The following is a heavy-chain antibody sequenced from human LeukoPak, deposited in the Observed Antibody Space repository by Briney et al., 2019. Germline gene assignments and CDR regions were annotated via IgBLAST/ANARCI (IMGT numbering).Heavy chain of an antibody. D-gene: IGHD3-22*01. J-gene: IGHJ4*02. CDR2: IWYDGSNK. Sequence: GRSLRLSCAASGFTFSSYGMHWVRQAPGKGLEWVAVIWYDGSNKYYADSVKGRFTISRDNSKNTLYLQMNSLRAEDTAEYYCARDRYRDSSGYPFDYWGQGTLVTVSS. CDR3: ARDRYRDSSGYPFDY. V-gene: IGHV3-33*01. CDR1: GFTFSSYG.